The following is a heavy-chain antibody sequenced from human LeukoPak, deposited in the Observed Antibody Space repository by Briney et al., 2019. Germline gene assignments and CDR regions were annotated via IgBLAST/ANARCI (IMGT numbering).Heavy chain of an antibody. J-gene: IGHJ5*02. D-gene: IGHD6-19*01. CDR3: ARSPTVLRGRSSGTPRKNWFDP. V-gene: IGHV1-2*02. CDR2: INPNSGGA. Sequence: VKVSCKASGYTFTGYYMHWVRQAPGQGLEWMGWINPNSGGANYAQKFQGRVTMTRDTSISTAYMGLSRLRSDDTAVYYCARSPTVLRGRSSGTPRKNWFDPWGQGTLVTVSS. CDR1: GYTFTGYY.